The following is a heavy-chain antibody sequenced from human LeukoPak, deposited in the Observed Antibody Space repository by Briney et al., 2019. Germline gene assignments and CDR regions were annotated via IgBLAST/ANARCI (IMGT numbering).Heavy chain of an antibody. CDR3: ARKGKVPAGTHYFDY. CDR1: GYTFTSYD. D-gene: IGHD2-21*02. J-gene: IGHJ4*02. Sequence: ASVKVSCKASGYTFTSYDIQWVRQATGQGLEWMGWMNPNSGNTGYAQRFQGRVTMTRDTSISTAYMELSSLRSEDTAVYYCARKGKVPAGTHYFDYWGQGTLVTVSS. V-gene: IGHV1-8*02. CDR2: MNPNSGNT.